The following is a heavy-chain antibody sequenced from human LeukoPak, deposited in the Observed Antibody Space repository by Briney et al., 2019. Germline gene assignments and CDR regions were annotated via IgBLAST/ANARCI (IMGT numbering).Heavy chain of an antibody. CDR1: GFTFSSYG. J-gene: IGHJ5*01. D-gene: IGHD5-18*01. V-gene: IGHV3-33*06. CDR2: IWYDGSNK. CDR3: AKGRSPSAMVNVGTFDS. Sequence: PGRSLRLSCAASGFTFSSYGMHWVRQAPGKGLEWVAVIWYDGSNKYYADSVKGRFTISRDNSKNTLYLQMNSLRAEDTAVYYCAKGRSPSAMVNVGTFDSWGQGTLVTVSS.